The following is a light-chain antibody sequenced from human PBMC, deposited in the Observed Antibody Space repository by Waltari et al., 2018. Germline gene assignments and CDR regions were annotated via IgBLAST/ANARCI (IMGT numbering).Light chain of an antibody. V-gene: IGLV3-1*01. CDR3: QAWDSRTEV. Sequence: SYELTQPPSVSVSPGQTASITCSGDKLGDKYACWYQQRPGQSPVLVIYEDTKRPSGVPQRFSGSNSGTTATLTISGTQAIDEADYYCQAWDSRTEVFGGGTKLTVL. CDR1: KLGDKY. CDR2: EDT. J-gene: IGLJ2*01.